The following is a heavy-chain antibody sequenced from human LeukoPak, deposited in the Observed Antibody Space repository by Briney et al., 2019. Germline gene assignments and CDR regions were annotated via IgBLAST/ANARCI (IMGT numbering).Heavy chain of an antibody. D-gene: IGHD6-13*01. V-gene: IGHV1-18*01. CDR1: GYTFTSYG. J-gene: IGHJ4*02. CDR3: ARTSSTWYGGVGDY. Sequence: VASVKVSCKASGYTFTSYGISWVRQAPGQGLEWMGWISAYNGNTKNAQKFQGRVTMTTDTSTSTAYKELRSLRSDDTAVYYCARTSSTWYGGVGDYWGQGTLVAVSS. CDR2: ISAYNGNT.